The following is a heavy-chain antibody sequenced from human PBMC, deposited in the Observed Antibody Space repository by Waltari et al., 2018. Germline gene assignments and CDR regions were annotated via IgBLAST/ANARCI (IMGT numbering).Heavy chain of an antibody. Sequence: QVQLQQWGAGLLKPSETLSLTCVVYGGSFSGYYWSWIRQPPGKGLEWIGEINHSGSTTYNASLKSRVTILGDTSKNQFSLKLSSVSAADTAVYYCARGQWQPRFDPWGQGTLVTVSS. CDR1: GGSFSGYY. CDR3: ARGQWQPRFDP. D-gene: IGHD6-19*01. CDR2: INHSGST. V-gene: IGHV4-34*01. J-gene: IGHJ5*02.